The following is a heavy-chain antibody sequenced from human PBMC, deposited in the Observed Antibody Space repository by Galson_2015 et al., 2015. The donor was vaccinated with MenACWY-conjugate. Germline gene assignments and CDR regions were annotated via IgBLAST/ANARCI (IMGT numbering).Heavy chain of an antibody. CDR2: ISYDGSDT. CDR3: AKDGLLGRVILGDVDN. J-gene: IGHJ4*02. CDR1: RFIFSSYG. D-gene: IGHD3/OR15-3a*01. V-gene: IGHV3-30*18. Sequence: SLRLSCAASRFIFSSYGMHWVRQAPGKGLEWVAVISYDGSDTYYADSVKGRFTISRDKSKNTMYLQMNSLRTEDTAIYYCAKDGLLGRVILGDVDNWGQGTLVTVSS.